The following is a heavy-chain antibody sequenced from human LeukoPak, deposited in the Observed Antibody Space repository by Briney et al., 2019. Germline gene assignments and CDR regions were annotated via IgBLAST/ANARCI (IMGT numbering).Heavy chain of an antibody. CDR3: ARARFLEWLSLFDY. CDR1: GYTFTSYY. J-gene: IGHJ4*02. V-gene: IGHV1-46*01. CDR2: INPSGGST. Sequence: ASVKVSCKASGYTFTSYYMHWVRQAPGQGLEWMGIINPSGGSTSYAQKFQGRVTMTRDTSISTAYVELSRLRSDDTAVYYCARARFLEWLSLFDYWGQGTLVTVSS. D-gene: IGHD3-3*01.